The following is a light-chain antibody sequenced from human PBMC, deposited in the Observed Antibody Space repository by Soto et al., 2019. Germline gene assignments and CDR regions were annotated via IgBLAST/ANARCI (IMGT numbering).Light chain of an antibody. CDR3: QQFNNYRIT. J-gene: IGKJ5*01. CDR2: DAS. CDR1: QGISSA. Sequence: AIQFTHSPSSLSASLGDRFTITFGSSQGISSALAWYQQKPGKAPKLLIYDASSLESGVPSRFSGSGSGTDFTLTISSLQPEDFATYYCQQFNNYRITFGQGTRLEIK. V-gene: IGKV1D-13*01.